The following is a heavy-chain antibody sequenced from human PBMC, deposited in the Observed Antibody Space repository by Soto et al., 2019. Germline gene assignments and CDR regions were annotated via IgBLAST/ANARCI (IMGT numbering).Heavy chain of an antibody. CDR3: ARDRFRGQWLKGFDY. J-gene: IGHJ4*02. D-gene: IGHD6-19*01. CDR2: ISYDGSNK. Sequence: GGSLRLSCAASGFTFSSYAMHWVRQAPGKGLEWVAVISYDGSNKYYADSVKGRFTISRDNSKNTLYLQMNSLRAEDTAVYYCARDRFRGQWLKGFDYWGQGTLVTVSS. V-gene: IGHV3-30-3*01. CDR1: GFTFSSYA.